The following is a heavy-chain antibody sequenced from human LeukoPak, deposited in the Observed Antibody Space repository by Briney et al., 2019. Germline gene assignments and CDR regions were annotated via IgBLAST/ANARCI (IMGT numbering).Heavy chain of an antibody. J-gene: IGHJ4*02. Sequence: GGALRLSFAASGFTLNSYAMSRVRPAPGKGLEWVSAISGSGGSTYYADSVKGRFTISRDNSKNTLYLQMNSLRAEDTAVYYCAKQWLDYWGQGTLVTVSS. CDR2: ISGSGGST. CDR1: GFTLNSYA. D-gene: IGHD6-19*01. CDR3: AKQWLDY. V-gene: IGHV3-23*01.